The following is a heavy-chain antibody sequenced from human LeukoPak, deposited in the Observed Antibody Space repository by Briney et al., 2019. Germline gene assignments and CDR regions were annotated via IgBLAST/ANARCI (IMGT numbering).Heavy chain of an antibody. D-gene: IGHD5-18*01. CDR1: GGSINDYY. V-gene: IGHV4-4*07. J-gene: IGHJ4*02. CDR3: ARGSYGHFDR. CDR2: FYSSGGT. Sequence: SEPLSLPCRVSGGSINDYYWNWIRQPAGKGLEWIGRFYSSGGTYYNPSLKSPVSISVDKSKNQFSLKLSSVTAADTAVYYCARGSYGHFDRWGQGTLVTVSS.